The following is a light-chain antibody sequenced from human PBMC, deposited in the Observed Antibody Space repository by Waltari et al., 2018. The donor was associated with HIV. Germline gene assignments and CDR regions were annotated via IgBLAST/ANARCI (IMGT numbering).Light chain of an antibody. Sequence: QSVLTQPPSVSAAPGQPVTISCSGSSSTLANDYVSWYQHVPGAAPNLLIYDNNKRPSGIPDRFSGSKSGTSATLDITGLQTGDEADYYCGTWDPRLSVGVFGGGTKLTVL. CDR3: GTWDPRLSVGV. V-gene: IGLV1-51*01. J-gene: IGLJ2*01. CDR1: SSTLANDY. CDR2: DNN.